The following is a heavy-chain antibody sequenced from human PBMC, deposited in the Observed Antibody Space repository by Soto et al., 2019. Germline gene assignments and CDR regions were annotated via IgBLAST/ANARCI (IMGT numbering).Heavy chain of an antibody. Sequence: QLQLQQSGPRLVKPSETLSLICSISGASITSVNYYWGWIRQPPGKGLEWIGSMFYSGTTHYNSSLETRVTISADTSQNQISLNLNSVTAADTAIYFCARHPSLYRHLEFWGQGILVTVSS. D-gene: IGHD4-4*01. CDR1: GASITSVNYY. CDR2: MFYSGTT. V-gene: IGHV4-39*01. J-gene: IGHJ4*02. CDR3: ARHPSLYRHLEF.